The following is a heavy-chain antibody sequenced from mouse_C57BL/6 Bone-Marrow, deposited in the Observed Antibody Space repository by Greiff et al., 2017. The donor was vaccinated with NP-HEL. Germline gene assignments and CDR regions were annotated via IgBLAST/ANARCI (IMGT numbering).Heavy chain of an antibody. CDR1: GYTFTDYE. CDR2: IDPETGGT. CDR3: TKSSHYYDYDGYFDV. V-gene: IGHV1-15*01. D-gene: IGHD2-4*01. J-gene: IGHJ1*03. Sequence: VQLQQSGAELVRPGASVTLSCKASGYTFTDYEMHWVKQTPVHGLEWIGAIDPETGGTAYNQKFKGKAILTADKSSSTAYMELRSLTAEDSAVYYCTKSSHYYDYDGYFDVWGTGTTVTVSS.